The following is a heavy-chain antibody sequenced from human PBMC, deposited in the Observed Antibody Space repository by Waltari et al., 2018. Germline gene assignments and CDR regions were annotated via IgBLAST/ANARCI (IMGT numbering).Heavy chain of an antibody. J-gene: IGHJ4*02. V-gene: IGHV3-23*01. Sequence: EVQLLESGGGLVQPGGSLRLSCSASGFAFSSYALSWVRQAPGKGLECVSVISGSGGSTSYADSVKGRFTISRDNSKNTLYLQMNSLTAEDTAVYYCAKSRGKYQLLFYFDYWGQGTLVSVSS. CDR3: AKSRGKYQLLFYFDY. CDR1: GFAFSSYA. D-gene: IGHD2-2*01. CDR2: ISGSGGST.